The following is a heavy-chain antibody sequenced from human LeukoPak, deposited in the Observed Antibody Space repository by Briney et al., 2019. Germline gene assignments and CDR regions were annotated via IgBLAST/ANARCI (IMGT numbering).Heavy chain of an antibody. J-gene: IGHJ6*02. D-gene: IGHD1-1*01. CDR2: IIPIFGTA. V-gene: IGHV1-69*13. Sequence: SVKVSCKASGGTFSSHAISWVRQAPGQGLEWMGGIIPIFGTANYAQKFQGRVTITADESTSTAYMELSSLRSEDTAVYYCARGRSVEHDTYYYYGMDVWGQGTTVTVSS. CDR3: ARGRSVEHDTYYYYGMDV. CDR1: GGTFSSHA.